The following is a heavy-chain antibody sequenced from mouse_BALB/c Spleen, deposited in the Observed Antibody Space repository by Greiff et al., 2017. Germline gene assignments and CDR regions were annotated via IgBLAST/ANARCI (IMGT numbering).Heavy chain of an antibody. CDR1: GYSITSDYA. J-gene: IGHJ3*01. D-gene: IGHD2-2*01. CDR3: ARWGYEAWFAY. V-gene: IGHV3-2*02. Sequence: EVQLQESGPGLVKPSQSLSLTCTVTGYSITSDYAWNWIRQFPGNKLEWMGYISYSGSTSYNPSLKSRISITRDTSKNQFFLLLNSVTTEDTATYYCARWGYEAWFAYWGQGTLVTVSA. CDR2: ISYSGST.